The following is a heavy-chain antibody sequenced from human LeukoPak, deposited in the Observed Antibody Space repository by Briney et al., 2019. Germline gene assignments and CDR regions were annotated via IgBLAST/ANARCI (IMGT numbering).Heavy chain of an antibody. Sequence: GGSLRLSCAASGFTFSSYSMNWVRQAPGKGLEWVSYISSGSSTIYYADSVKGRFTISRDNAENSLYLQMNSLRAEDTAVYYCAREGTMIGARSNAFDIWGQGTMVTVSS. D-gene: IGHD3-22*01. J-gene: IGHJ3*02. CDR1: GFTFSSYS. CDR3: AREGTMIGARSNAFDI. V-gene: IGHV3-48*01. CDR2: ISSGSSTI.